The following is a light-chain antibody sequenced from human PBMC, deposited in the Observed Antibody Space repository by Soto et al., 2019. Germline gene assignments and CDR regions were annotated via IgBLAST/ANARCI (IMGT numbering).Light chain of an antibody. Sequence: IVMTQSPATLSVSPWERATLSCRASQTVRNNCLAWYQQRPGQAPRLLIYGASTRATGIPARFSGSGSGTEFTLTISSLQSEDFAVYYCQQYNNWPPLTFGQGTRLEIK. V-gene: IGKV3-15*01. CDR2: GAS. CDR1: QTVRNN. J-gene: IGKJ5*01. CDR3: QQYNNWPPLT.